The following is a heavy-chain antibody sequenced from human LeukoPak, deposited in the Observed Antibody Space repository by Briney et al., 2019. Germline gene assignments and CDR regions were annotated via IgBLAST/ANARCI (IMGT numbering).Heavy chain of an antibody. CDR3: ARDQDYESSGFHY. Sequence: ASVKVSCKASGDAFSSYYMHWVRQAPGQGLEWMGIINPRGGSTSYAQKFQGRVTMTRDMSTSTVYMELSSLRSEDTAVYYCARDQDYESSGFHYWGQGTLVTVSS. J-gene: IGHJ4*02. D-gene: IGHD3-22*01. V-gene: IGHV1-46*01. CDR1: GDAFSSYY. CDR2: INPRGGST.